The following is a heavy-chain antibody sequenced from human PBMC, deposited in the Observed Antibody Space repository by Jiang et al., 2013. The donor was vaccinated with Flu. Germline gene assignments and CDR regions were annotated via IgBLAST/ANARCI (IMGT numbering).Heavy chain of an antibody. Sequence: QLLESGGGLVKPGGSLRLSCAASGFTFSDYYMSWIRQAPGKGLEWVSYISSSGSTIYYADSVKGRFTISRDNAKNSLYLQMNSLRAEDTAVYYCASLLTPTVTTYYFDYWGQGTLVTVSS. D-gene: IGHD4-17*01. CDR1: GFTFSDYY. J-gene: IGHJ4*02. CDR3: ASLLTPTVTTYYFDY. CDR2: ISSSGSTI. V-gene: IGHV3-11*01.